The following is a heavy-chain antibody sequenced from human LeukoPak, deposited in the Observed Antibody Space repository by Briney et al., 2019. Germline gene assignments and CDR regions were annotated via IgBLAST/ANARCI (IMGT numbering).Heavy chain of an antibody. CDR2: IYHSGST. CDR3: ARVNYDYVWGSYRRHDAFDI. Sequence: PSGTLSLTCAVSGGSISSSNWWSWVRQPPGKGLEWIGEIYHSGSTNYNPSLKSRVTISVDKSKNQFSLKLSSVTAADTAVYYCARVNYDYVWGSYRRHDAFDIWGQGTMVTVSS. V-gene: IGHV4-4*02. J-gene: IGHJ3*02. CDR1: GGSISSSNW. D-gene: IGHD3-16*02.